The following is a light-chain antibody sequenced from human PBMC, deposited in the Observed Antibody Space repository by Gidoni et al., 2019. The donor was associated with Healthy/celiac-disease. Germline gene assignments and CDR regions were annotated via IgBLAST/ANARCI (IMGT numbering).Light chain of an antibody. J-gene: IGKJ3*01. CDR1: QSLSSY. Sequence: DIQMTQSPSSLSASVGDRVTLTCRASQSLSSYLNWYQQKPGKAPKLLIYAASSLQSGVPSRFSGSGSGTDFTLTISSLQPEDFATYYCQQSYSTPQTFGPGTKVDIK. CDR2: AAS. CDR3: QQSYSTPQT. V-gene: IGKV1-39*01.